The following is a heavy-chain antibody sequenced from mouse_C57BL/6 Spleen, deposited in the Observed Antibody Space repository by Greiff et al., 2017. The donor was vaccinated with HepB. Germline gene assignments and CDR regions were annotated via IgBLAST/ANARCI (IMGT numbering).Heavy chain of an antibody. Sequence: VQLQQSGAELVRPGASVKLSCKASGYTFTDYYINWVKQRPGQGLEWIARIYPGSGNTYYNEKFKGKATLTAEKSSSTAYMQLSSLTSEDSAVYFCARSGIYYYAMDYWGQGTSVTVSS. J-gene: IGHJ4*01. CDR3: ARSGIYYYAMDY. V-gene: IGHV1-76*01. CDR1: GYTFTDYY. CDR2: IYPGSGNT.